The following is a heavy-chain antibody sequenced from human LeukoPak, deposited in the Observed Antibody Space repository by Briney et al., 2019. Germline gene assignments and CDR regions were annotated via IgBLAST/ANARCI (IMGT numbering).Heavy chain of an antibody. D-gene: IGHD3-10*01. CDR2: IRSSGATT. Sequence: PGGSLRLSCAASGFXFSTSAMSWVRQAPGKGLEWVSGIRSSGATTEYADSVKGRFTISRDNSKNTLYLQMNSLRAEDTAVYYCAKGGGVVTRHFDYWGQGTLVTVSS. CDR1: GFXFSTSA. CDR3: AKGGGVVTRHFDY. V-gene: IGHV3-23*01. J-gene: IGHJ4*02.